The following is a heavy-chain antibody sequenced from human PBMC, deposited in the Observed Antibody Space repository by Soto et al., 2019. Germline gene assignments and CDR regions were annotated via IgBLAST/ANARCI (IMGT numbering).Heavy chain of an antibody. Sequence: PGEPLRPPCQASGVSFGHASMNRAHQVPGKGLEWVASISSGSSDTWYADSVKGRFIISRDNAQNSLFLQMNTLRPEDTAMYYCARVAYWGPGTQVAVS. J-gene: IGHJ4*02. CDR1: GVSFGHAS. CDR3: ARVAY. V-gene: IGHV3-21*01. CDR2: ISSGSSDT.